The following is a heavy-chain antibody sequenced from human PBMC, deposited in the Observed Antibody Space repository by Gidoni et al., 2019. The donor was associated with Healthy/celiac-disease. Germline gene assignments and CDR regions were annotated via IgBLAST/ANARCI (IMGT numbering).Heavy chain of an antibody. V-gene: IGHV4-30-4*01. CDR3: ASSFYDSSGYRY. CDR2: IYYSGST. J-gene: IGHJ4*02. D-gene: IGHD3-22*01. Sequence: QVQLQESGPGLVKPSQPLSLPCTVSGGSISSGDSYWGWIRQPPGQGLEWIGYIYYSGSTYYNPSLKSRVTISVDTSKNQFSLKLSSVTAADTAVYYCASSFYDSSGYRYWGQGTLVTVSS. CDR1: GGSISSGDSY.